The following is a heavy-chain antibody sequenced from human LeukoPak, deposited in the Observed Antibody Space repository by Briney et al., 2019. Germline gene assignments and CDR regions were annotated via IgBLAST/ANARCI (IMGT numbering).Heavy chain of an antibody. CDR1: GGSISSYY. D-gene: IGHD3-3*01. V-gene: IGHV4-59*01. CDR3: ARFLEWFDYYYGMDV. Sequence: SETLSLTCTVSGGSISSYYWSWLRQPPGKGLEWIGYIYYSGSTNYNPSLKSRVTISVDTSKNQFSLKLSSVTAADTAVYYCARFLEWFDYYYGMDVWGQGTTVTVSS. CDR2: IYYSGST. J-gene: IGHJ6*02.